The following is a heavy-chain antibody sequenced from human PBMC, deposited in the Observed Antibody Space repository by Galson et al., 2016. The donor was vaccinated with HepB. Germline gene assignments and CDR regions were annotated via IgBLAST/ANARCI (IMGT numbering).Heavy chain of an antibody. J-gene: IGHJ6*04. V-gene: IGHV3-48*01. CDR1: GFSFSDYG. D-gene: IGHD5-12*01. Sequence: SLRLSCAASGFSFSDYGMNWVRQAPGKGLEWVCYINSGSTTIFYADSVKGRFTISRDNAKNSLSLQMNSLRAEDTAAYYCARAHSGYEDYYYGMDVWGKGTAVTVSS. CDR2: INSGSTTI. CDR3: ARAHSGYEDYYYGMDV.